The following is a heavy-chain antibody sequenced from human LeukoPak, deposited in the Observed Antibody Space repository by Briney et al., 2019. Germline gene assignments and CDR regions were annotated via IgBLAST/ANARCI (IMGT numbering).Heavy chain of an antibody. J-gene: IGHJ4*02. CDR2: IYPGDSDT. Sequence: GGALQISCKGSGYSFTSYWIGWVRQMPGKGLEGMGIIYPGDSDTRYGPSFQGQVTISADKSISTAYLQWSSLKASDTAMYYCARHVPPNSSGWYFDYWGRGTLVTVSS. V-gene: IGHV5-51*01. CDR3: ARHVPPNSSGWYFDY. CDR1: GYSFTSYW. D-gene: IGHD6-19*01.